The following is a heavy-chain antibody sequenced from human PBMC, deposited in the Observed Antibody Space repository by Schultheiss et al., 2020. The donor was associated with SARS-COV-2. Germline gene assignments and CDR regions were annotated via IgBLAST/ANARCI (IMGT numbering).Heavy chain of an antibody. CDR3: TRGAMGGMDV. CDR1: GYTFTSYG. CDR2: INAGNGNT. V-gene: IGHV1-18*01. J-gene: IGHJ6*02. Sequence: ASVKVSCKASGYTFTSYGISWVRQTPGQGLEWMGWINAGNGNTKYSQKFQGRVTMTTDTSTSTAYMEIRSLRSDDTAVYFCTRGAMGGMDVWGQGTTVTVSS.